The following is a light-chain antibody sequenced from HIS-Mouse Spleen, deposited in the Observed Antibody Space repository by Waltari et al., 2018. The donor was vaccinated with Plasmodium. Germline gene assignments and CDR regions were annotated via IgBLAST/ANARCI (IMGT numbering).Light chain of an antibody. CDR1: KLGDKY. CDR3: QAWDSSTVV. V-gene: IGLV3-1*01. CDR2: KDS. Sequence: SYELTQPPSVSVSPGQTASITCSGDKLGDKYACWYQQKPGQSPVLVIYKDSKRPPGFPDRFSGSNSGNTATLTISGTQAMDEADYYCQAWDSSTVVFGGGTKLTVL. J-gene: IGLJ2*01.